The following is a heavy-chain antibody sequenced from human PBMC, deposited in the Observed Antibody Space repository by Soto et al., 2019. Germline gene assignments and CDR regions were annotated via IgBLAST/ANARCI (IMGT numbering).Heavy chain of an antibody. J-gene: IGHJ4*02. CDR2: IKSKTDGGTT. CDR1: GFTFSNAW. CDR3: AKEKQSATTYVYYFDY. Sequence: EVQLVESGGGLVKPGGSLRLSCAASGFTFSNAWMSWVRQAPGKGLEWVGRIKSKTDGGTTDYAAPVKGRFTISRDDSKNTLYLQMNSLKTEDTAVYYCAKEKQSATTYVYYFDYCAQGTLVTVSS. D-gene: IGHD1-26*01. V-gene: IGHV3-15*01.